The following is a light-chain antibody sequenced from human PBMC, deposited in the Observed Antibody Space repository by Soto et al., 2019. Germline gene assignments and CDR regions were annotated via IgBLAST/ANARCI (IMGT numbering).Light chain of an antibody. CDR2: DDS. CDR1: NIGSKS. Sequence: ELTQPPSVSVAPGQTARITCGGNNIGSKSVHWYQQKPGQAPVLVVYDDSDRPSGVPDRFSGSKSGNTASLTVSGLQAEDEADYYCSSYAGSNNLGVFGTGTKVTVL. CDR3: SSYAGSNNLGV. V-gene: IGLV3-21*02. J-gene: IGLJ1*01.